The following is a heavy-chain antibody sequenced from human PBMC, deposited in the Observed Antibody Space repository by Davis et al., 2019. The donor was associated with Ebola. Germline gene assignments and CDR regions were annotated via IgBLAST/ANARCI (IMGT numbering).Heavy chain of an antibody. CDR2: TYYRSKWYN. CDR3: VRGWLRSKFDY. Sequence: HSQTLSLTCSIPGDSVPGHNGAWHWHRQSPSRGLEWLGRTYYRSKWYNDYAVSVKRRITINPDTSKNQFSLQLNSVTPEDTAVYYCVRGWLRSKFDYWGQGTLVTVSS. V-gene: IGHV6-1*01. CDR1: GDSVPGHNGA. J-gene: IGHJ4*02. D-gene: IGHD5-12*01.